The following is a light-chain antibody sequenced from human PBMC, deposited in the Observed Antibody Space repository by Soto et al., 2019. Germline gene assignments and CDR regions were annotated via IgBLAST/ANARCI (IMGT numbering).Light chain of an antibody. V-gene: IGLV2-14*01. CDR2: EVT. CDR1: SSDVGTYNY. Sequence: QSALTQPSSVSGSPGQLITIFCTGTSSDVGTYNYVSWYQQHPGKAPKVMIYEVTYRPSGVSNRFSGSKSGNTASLTISGLQAEDEAEYYCSSYTGSSTLYVFGTGTKVTVL. CDR3: SSYTGSSTLYV. J-gene: IGLJ1*01.